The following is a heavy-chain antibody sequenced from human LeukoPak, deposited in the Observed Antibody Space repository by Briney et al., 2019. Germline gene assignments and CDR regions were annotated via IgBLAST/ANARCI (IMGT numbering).Heavy chain of an antibody. CDR1: GFTSSSYW. CDR2: INSDGSSI. D-gene: IGHD5-12*01. V-gene: IGHV3-74*03. J-gene: IGHJ4*02. Sequence: GGSLRLSCAASGFTSSSYWMHWVRQAPEKGLVWVSRINSDGSSITYADSVKGRFTISRDNAKNTLYLQMNSLRVEDTAVYYCAREGRVSGYDFDCWGQGTLVTVSS. CDR3: AREGRVSGYDFDC.